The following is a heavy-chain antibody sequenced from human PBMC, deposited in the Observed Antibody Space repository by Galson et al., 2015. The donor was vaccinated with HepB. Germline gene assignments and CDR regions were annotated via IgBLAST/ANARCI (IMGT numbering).Heavy chain of an antibody. CDR3: ARDRGIAVTGTRDEAFDI. V-gene: IGHV3-66*02. Sequence: SLRLSCAASGFTVSXNYMNWXRQAPGKGLEWVSVIYSGGSTYYADSVKGRFTMSRDNSKNTVTVFLQMNSLRAEDTAVYYCARDRGIAVTGTRDEAFDIWGQGTMVTVSS. J-gene: IGHJ3*02. CDR1: GFTVSXNY. D-gene: IGHD6-19*01. CDR2: IYSGGST.